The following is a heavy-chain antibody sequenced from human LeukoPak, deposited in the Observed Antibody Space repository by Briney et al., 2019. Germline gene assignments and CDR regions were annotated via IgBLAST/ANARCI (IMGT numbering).Heavy chain of an antibody. J-gene: IGHJ4*02. V-gene: IGHV3-7*01. CDR2: MNIDGSEK. Sequence: PGGSLRLSCAASGFTFSSYWMGWVRQAPGKRLEWVANMNIDGSEKYYADSAKGRFTISRDNARNSVYLQMNSLRVEDTAVYYCGRDPVEWKLLLDSGGQGTLVTASS. CDR3: GRDPVEWKLLLDS. CDR1: GFTFSSYW. D-gene: IGHD1-26*01.